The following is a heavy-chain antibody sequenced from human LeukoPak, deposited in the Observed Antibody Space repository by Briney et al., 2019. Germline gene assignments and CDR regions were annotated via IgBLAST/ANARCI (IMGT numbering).Heavy chain of an antibody. CDR1: GYSFNTYW. D-gene: IGHD3-9*01. J-gene: IGHJ4*02. Sequence: RGESLKIYCNGSGYSFNTYWIAWVRPMPREGVEWMGIIYPGDSDTRYSPSFQGQVTISADEAISTAFLHWSSLKASDTAMYYCARQADYNVLTGYFKGHLDYWGQGTLVTVSS. CDR3: ARQADYNVLTGYFKGHLDY. V-gene: IGHV5-51*01. CDR2: IYPGDSDT.